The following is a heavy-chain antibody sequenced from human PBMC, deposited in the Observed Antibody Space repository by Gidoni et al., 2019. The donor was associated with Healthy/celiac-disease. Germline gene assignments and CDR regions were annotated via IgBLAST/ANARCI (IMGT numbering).Heavy chain of an antibody. CDR1: GFTFSSYA. D-gene: IGHD1-1*01. V-gene: IGHV3-30-3*01. J-gene: IGHJ5*02. Sequence: QVQLVESGGGVVQPGRSLRLSCAASGFTFSSYAMHWVRQAPGKGLEWVAVISYDGSNKYYADSVKGRFIISRDNSKNTLYLQMNSLRAEDTAVYYWARSLIRDDPNWFDPWGQGTLVTVSS. CDR3: ARSLIRDDPNWFDP. CDR2: ISYDGSNK.